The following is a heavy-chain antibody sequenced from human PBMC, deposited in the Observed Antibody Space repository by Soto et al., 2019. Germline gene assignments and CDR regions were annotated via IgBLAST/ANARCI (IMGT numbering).Heavy chain of an antibody. CDR2: ISYDGSNK. Sequence: LSLTCAASGFTFSSYGMHWVRQAPGKGLEWVAVISYDGSNKYYADSVKGRFTISRDNSKNTLYLQMNSLRAEDTAVYYCAKDLEAFSGSYFDYWGQGTLVTVSS. CDR3: AKDLEAFSGSYFDY. V-gene: IGHV3-30*18. D-gene: IGHD1-26*01. J-gene: IGHJ4*02. CDR1: GFTFSSYG.